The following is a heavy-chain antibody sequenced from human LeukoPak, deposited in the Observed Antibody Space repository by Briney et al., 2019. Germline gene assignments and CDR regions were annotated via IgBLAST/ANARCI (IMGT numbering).Heavy chain of an antibody. CDR1: GFTFSSYS. CDR2: ISSSSSYI. V-gene: IGHV3-21*01. J-gene: IGHJ6*03. CDR3: ARERRGIAVAGFYYYMDV. D-gene: IGHD6-19*01. Sequence: GGSLRLSCAASGFTFSSYSMNWVRQAPGKGLEWVSSISSSSSYIYYADSAKGRFTISRGNAKNSLYLQMNSLRAEDTAVYYCARERRGIAVAGFYYYMDVWGKGTTVTVSS.